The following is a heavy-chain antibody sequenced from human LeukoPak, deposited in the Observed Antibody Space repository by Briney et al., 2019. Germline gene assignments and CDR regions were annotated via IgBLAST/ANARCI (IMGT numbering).Heavy chain of an antibody. CDR2: IYTSGST. V-gene: IGHV4-59*01. CDR1: GDSISNYY. CDR3: AREVGATYYYYGMDV. Sequence: SETLSLTCTVSGDSISNYYWSWIRQPTGKGLEWIGYIYTSGSTSYNPSLKSRLTISVDTSKNQFSLKLSSVTAADTAVYYCAREVGATYYYYGMDVWGQGTTVTVSS. D-gene: IGHD1-26*01. J-gene: IGHJ6*02.